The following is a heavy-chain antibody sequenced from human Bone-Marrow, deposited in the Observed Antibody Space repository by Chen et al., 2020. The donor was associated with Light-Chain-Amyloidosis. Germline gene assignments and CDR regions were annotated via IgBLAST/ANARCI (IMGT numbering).Heavy chain of an antibody. CDR3: ARDLNWGWTFGAFDI. J-gene: IGHJ3*02. D-gene: IGHD7-27*01. V-gene: IGHV4-38-2*02. Sequence: QVQLQESGPGLVKPSETLSPTCAVSGYSISSGYYWGWIRQPPGKGLEWIGSIYHSGSTYYNPSLKSRVTISVDTSKTQFSLKLSSVTAADTAVYYCARDLNWGWTFGAFDIWGQGTMVTVSS. CDR2: IYHSGST. CDR1: GYSISSGYY.